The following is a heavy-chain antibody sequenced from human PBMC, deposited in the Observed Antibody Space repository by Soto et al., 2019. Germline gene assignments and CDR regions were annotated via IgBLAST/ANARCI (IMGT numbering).Heavy chain of an antibody. CDR2: ISYDGTNK. J-gene: IGHJ6*02. CDR1: GFTFSSYA. Sequence: QVQLVESGGGVVQPGRSLRLSCAASGFTFSSYAMHWVRQAPGKGLEWVAVISYDGTNKYNADSVKGRFTISRDNSRNTRYLQMNGLGAEETAVYYCAGDPVSRGNIQNSYSAMEVWGQGTTVPVSS. V-gene: IGHV3-30-3*01. D-gene: IGHD5-18*01. CDR3: AGDPVSRGNIQNSYSAMEV.